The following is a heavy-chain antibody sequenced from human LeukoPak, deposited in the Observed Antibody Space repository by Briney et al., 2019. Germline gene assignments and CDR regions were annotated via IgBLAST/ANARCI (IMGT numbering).Heavy chain of an antibody. J-gene: IGHJ4*02. Sequence: GASVKVSCKASGGTYSSYAISWVRQAPGQGLEWMGGIIPIFGTANYAQKFQGRVTITTDESTSTAYMELSSLRSEDTAVYYCARDGYSYGFDYWGQGTLVTVSS. CDR1: GGTYSSYA. CDR2: IIPIFGTA. D-gene: IGHD5-18*01. CDR3: ARDGYSYGFDY. V-gene: IGHV1-69*05.